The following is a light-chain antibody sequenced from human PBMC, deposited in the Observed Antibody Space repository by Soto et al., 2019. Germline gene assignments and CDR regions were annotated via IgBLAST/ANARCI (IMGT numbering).Light chain of an antibody. V-gene: IGLV1-40*01. CDR1: SSNIGAGYD. CDR3: QSYDISLTGVI. CDR2: GNR. Sequence: QSVLTQPPSVSGAPGQRVTISCAGSSSNIGAGYDVHWYRQLPGAVPKLLIYGNRNRPSGVPDRFSASKSGTSASLAITGLLAEDEADYYCQSYDISLTGVIFGGGTKLTVL. J-gene: IGLJ2*01.